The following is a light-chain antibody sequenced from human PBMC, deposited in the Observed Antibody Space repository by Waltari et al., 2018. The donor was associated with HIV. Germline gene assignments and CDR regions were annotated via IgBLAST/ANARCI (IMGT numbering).Light chain of an antibody. J-gene: IGLJ2*01. CDR2: EVS. CDR3: ASYTRSGILL. Sequence: QSALTQPASVSGSPGKSITISCIGSSSDIGAYNFVSWYQQRPVKAPKLMIYEVSDRPSGSSNRFSGSKSGITASLTISGLQADDEADYYCASYTRSGILLFGVGTRLTVL. V-gene: IGLV2-14*01. CDR1: SSDIGAYNF.